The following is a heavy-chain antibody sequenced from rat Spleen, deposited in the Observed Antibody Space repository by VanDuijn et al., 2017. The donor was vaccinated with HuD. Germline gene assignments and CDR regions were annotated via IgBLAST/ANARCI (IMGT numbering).Heavy chain of an antibody. CDR2: ITNTGGST. CDR1: GFKFNNYW. J-gene: IGHJ2*01. Sequence: EVQLVESGGGLVQPGRSLNLSCVASGFKFNNYWMTWIRQAPGKGLEWVASITNTGGSTYYPDSMKGRFTISRDNAESTLYLQMNSLRSEDTATYYCTRDWDYWGQGVMVTVSS. CDR3: TRDWDY. V-gene: IGHV5-31*01.